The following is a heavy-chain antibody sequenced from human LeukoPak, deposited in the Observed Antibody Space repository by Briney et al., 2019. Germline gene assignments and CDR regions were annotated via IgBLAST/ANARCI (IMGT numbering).Heavy chain of an antibody. Sequence: ASESLSLTCAVYGGSFSGYYWGWIRQPPGKGLEWIGNIFYSGSTYYSPSLKSRVTISLDTSRNQFSLKLNSVTAADTAVYYCAKSNGYGLVDIWGQGTMVTVSS. V-gene: IGHV4-34*12. D-gene: IGHD3-10*01. CDR3: AKSNGYGLVDI. J-gene: IGHJ3*02. CDR1: GGSFSGYY. CDR2: IFYSGST.